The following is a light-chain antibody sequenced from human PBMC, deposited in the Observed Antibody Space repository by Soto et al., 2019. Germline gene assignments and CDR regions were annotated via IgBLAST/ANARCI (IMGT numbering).Light chain of an antibody. CDR1: QSISSW. CDR2: KAS. J-gene: IGKJ1*01. V-gene: IGKV1-5*03. CDR3: QHYDTYPWT. Sequence: DIPMTQSPSTLSASIGDRVTITCRASQSISSWLAWYQQKPGKAPKLLIHKASNLESGVPSRFSGSGSGTEFTLTVSSLQPDDFATYYCQHYDTYPWTFGQGTKVENK.